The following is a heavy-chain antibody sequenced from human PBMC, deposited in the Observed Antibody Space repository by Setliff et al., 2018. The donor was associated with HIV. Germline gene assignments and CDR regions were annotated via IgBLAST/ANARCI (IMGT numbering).Heavy chain of an antibody. Sequence: GASVKVSCKASGYTFTSNGISWVRQAPGQGLEWMGWISAYNGNTNYAQKLQGRVTMTTDKSTSTVYMELSSLRSEDTAVYYCARCGAGEWHLYMDVWGKGTAVTVSS. CDR2: ISAYNGNT. CDR3: ARCGAGEWHLYMDV. V-gene: IGHV1-18*01. D-gene: IGHD3-16*01. CDR1: GYTFTSNG. J-gene: IGHJ6*03.